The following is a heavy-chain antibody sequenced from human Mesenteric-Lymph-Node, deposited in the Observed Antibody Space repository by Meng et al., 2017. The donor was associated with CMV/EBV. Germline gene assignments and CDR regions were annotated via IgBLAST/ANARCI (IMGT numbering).Heavy chain of an antibody. Sequence: GGSLRLSCAASGFTFTSYGIHWVRQAPGKGLEWVAFIRYDGSNKYYVDSVKGRFTISRDNSKNTLYLQMNSLRAEDTAVYYCAGSLWSGQYLLYWGQGTLVTVSS. J-gene: IGHJ4*02. CDR1: GFTFTSYG. CDR2: IRYDGSNK. D-gene: IGHD3-3*01. V-gene: IGHV3-30*02. CDR3: AGSLWSGQYLLY.